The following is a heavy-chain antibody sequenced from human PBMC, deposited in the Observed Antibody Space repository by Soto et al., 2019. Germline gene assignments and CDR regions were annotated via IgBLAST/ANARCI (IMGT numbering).Heavy chain of an antibody. CDR2: KPYTGSP. V-gene: IGHV4-61*01. D-gene: IGHD7-27*01. Sequence: PSETLSLTCSVSGDSVSRGSYHRSWIRQPPGKGLEWIGFKPYTGSPDYNPSLKSRVVISIDRSKNQFSLKLSSVTATDTAVYFCAKVGWGGDSWGQGTLVTVSS. J-gene: IGHJ4*02. CDR3: AKVGWGGDS. CDR1: GDSVSRGSYH.